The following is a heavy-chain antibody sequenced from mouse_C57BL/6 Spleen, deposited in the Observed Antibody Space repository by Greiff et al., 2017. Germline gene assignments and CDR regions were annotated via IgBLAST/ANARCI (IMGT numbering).Heavy chain of an antibody. D-gene: IGHD1-1*01. CDR3: ARNVITPWFAY. Sequence: QVQLKQPGAELVKPGASVKLSCKASGYTFTSYWMQWVKQRPGQGLEWIGEIDPSDSYTNYNQKFKGKATLTVDTSSSTAYMQLSSLTSEDSAVYYCARNVITPWFAYWGQGTLVTVSA. CDR2: IDPSDSYT. CDR1: GYTFTSYW. V-gene: IGHV1-50*01. J-gene: IGHJ3*01.